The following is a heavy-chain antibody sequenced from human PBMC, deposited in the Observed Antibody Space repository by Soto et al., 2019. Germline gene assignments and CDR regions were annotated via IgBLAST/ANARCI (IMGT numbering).Heavy chain of an antibody. V-gene: IGHV3-9*01. CDR3: AKDSNIVVVPAAIGGFDY. CDR2: ISWNSGSI. D-gene: IGHD2-2*01. CDR1: GFTFDDYA. J-gene: IGHJ4*02. Sequence: GGSLRLSCAASGFTFDDYAMHWVRQAPGKGLEWVSGISWNSGSIGYADSVKGRFTISRDNAKNSLYLQMNSLRAEDTALYYCAKDSNIVVVPAAIGGFDYWGQGTLVTVSS.